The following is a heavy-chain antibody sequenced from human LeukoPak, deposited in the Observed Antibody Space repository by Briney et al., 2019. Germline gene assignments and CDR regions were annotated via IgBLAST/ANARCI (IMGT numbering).Heavy chain of an antibody. D-gene: IGHD6-13*01. V-gene: IGHV4-59*12. J-gene: IGHJ4*02. Sequence: PSETLSLTCTVSGGSISSYYWSWIQQPPGKGLEWIGYIYYSGSTNYNPSLKSRVTISVDTSKNQFSLKLSSVTAADTAVYYCARDRPGGSSLDYWGQGILVTVSS. CDR3: ARDRPGGSSLDY. CDR2: IYYSGST. CDR1: GGSISSYY.